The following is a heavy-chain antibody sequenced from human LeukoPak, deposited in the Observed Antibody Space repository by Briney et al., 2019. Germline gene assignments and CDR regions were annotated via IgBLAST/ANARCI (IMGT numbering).Heavy chain of an antibody. Sequence: ASVKVSCKASEYTFTGYYMHWVRQASGQGLEWMGWINPNSGGTNYAQKFQGRVTMTRDASISTAYMELSRLRSDDTAVYYCATAAGTLSYYYYGMDVWGQGTTVTVSS. J-gene: IGHJ6*02. CDR3: ATAAGTLSYYYYGMDV. CDR1: EYTFTGYY. V-gene: IGHV1-2*02. D-gene: IGHD6-13*01. CDR2: INPNSGGT.